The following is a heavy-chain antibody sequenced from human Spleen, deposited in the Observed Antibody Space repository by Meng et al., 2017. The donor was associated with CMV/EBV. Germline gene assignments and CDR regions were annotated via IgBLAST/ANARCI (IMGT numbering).Heavy chain of an antibody. CDR1: GDSLNRNSYY. CDR3: ARHSLRFLEWFPAV. V-gene: IGHV4-39*07. J-gene: IGHJ4*02. CDR2: IYYSGST. Sequence: SETLSLTCTVSGDSLNRNSYYWGWIRQPPGKGLEWIGSIYYSGSTFDNPSLKSRVTISQDMSKNQFSLKLRSVTAADTAVYYCARHSLRFLEWFPAVWGQGTLVTVSS. D-gene: IGHD3-3*01.